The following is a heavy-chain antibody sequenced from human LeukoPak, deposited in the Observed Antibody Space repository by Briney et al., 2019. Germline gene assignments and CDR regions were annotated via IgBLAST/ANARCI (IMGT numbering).Heavy chain of an antibody. V-gene: IGHV4-34*01. CDR2: INHSGST. CDR1: GGSFSGYY. CDR3: ARGREQWLAYYFDY. D-gene: IGHD6-19*01. J-gene: IGHJ4*02. Sequence: SETLSLTCAVYGGSFSGYYWSWIRQPPGKGLEWIGEINHSGSTNYNPSLKSRVTISVDTSKNQFSLKLSSVTAADTAVYYCARGREQWLAYYFDYWGQGTLVTVPS.